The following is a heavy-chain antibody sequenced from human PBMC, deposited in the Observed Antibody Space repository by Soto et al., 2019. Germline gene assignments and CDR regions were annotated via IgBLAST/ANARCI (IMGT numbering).Heavy chain of an antibody. J-gene: IGHJ3*02. CDR1: RFSFSTYA. Sequence: QVQLVESGGGVVQPGRSRRLSCAASRFSFSTYAIHWVRQAPGKGLEWVAGISYDGGNEYYADSVKGRFTISRDNSKSTLYLKMNSLGPDDTAVYYCARDRSGSHEIDDSLDIWGRGTMVTVSS. V-gene: IGHV3-30-3*01. CDR3: ARDRSGSHEIDDSLDI. D-gene: IGHD1-26*01. CDR2: ISYDGGNE.